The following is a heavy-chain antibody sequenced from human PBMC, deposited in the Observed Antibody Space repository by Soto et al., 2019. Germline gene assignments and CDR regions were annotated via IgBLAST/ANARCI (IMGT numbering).Heavy chain of an antibody. V-gene: IGHV2-26*01. CDR2: IFSNDEK. D-gene: IGHD3-22*01. CDR3: ALFDGSSGYFDY. J-gene: IGHJ4*02. Sequence: SGPTLVNPTETLTLTCPVSGFSLSNARMGVSWIRQPPGKALEWLAHIFSNDEKSYSTSLKSRLTISKDTSKSQVVLTMTNMDPVDTATYYCALFDGSSGYFDYWGQGTLVTVSS. CDR1: GFSLSNARMG.